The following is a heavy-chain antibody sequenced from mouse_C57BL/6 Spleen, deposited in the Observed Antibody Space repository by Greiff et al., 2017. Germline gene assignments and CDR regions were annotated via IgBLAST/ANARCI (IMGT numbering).Heavy chain of an antibody. CDR1: GYTFTDYY. CDR3: ARFNFDV. V-gene: IGHV1-76*01. J-gene: IGHJ1*03. Sequence: VQLQQSGAELVRPGASVKLSCKASGYTFTDYYINWVKQRPGQGLEWIARIYPGSGNTYYNEKFKGKATLTAEKSSSTAYMQLSSLTSEDSAVYFCARFNFDVWGTGTTVTVSS. CDR2: IYPGSGNT.